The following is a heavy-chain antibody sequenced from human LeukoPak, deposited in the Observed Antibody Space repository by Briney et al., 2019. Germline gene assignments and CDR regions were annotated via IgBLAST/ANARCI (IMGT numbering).Heavy chain of an antibody. CDR1: GGSISSYY. CDR3: TRGNFFGYYFDS. CDR2: FYYSGST. J-gene: IGHJ4*02. Sequence: SETLSLTGTVSGGSISSYYWSWIRQPPGKGLEWIGYFYYSGSTNYNPSLKSRVTISVDTSKNQFSLKLSSVTAADTALYYCTRGNFFGYYFDSWGQGSLATVSS. V-gene: IGHV4-59*01. D-gene: IGHD3-10*01.